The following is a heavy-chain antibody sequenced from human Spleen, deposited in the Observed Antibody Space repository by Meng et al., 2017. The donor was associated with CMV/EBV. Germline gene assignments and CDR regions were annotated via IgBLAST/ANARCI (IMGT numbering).Heavy chain of an antibody. CDR1: GYSFTSYW. CDR2: IFPDDSDT. CDR3: ARGYCSSTSCYGWFDP. V-gene: IGHV5-51*01. Sequence: GESLKISCKGSGYSFTSYWIGWVRQMPGKGLEWLGIIFPDDSDTRYSPSFQGQVTISADKSINIVYLQWSSLKASDTAMYYCARGYCSSTSCYGWFDPWGQGTLVTVSS. J-gene: IGHJ5*02. D-gene: IGHD2-2*01.